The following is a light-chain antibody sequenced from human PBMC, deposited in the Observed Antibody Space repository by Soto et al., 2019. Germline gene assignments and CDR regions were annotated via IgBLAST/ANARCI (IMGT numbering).Light chain of an antibody. V-gene: IGLV2-11*01. Sequence: QSVLTQPRSVSGSPGQSVSISCAGTSSDFGGYKYVSWYQQHPGKAPKLMIFDVSERPSGVPDRFSGSKSGNTASLTISGLRAEDEADYFCCSDVGGWVFGGGTKLTVL. CDR3: CSDVGGWV. CDR1: SSDFGGYKY. CDR2: DVS. J-gene: IGLJ3*02.